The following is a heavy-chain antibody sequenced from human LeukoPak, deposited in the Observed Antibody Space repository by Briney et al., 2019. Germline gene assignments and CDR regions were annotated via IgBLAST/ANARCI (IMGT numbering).Heavy chain of an antibody. J-gene: IGHJ4*02. D-gene: IGHD3-10*01. CDR2: INHSGST. V-gene: IGHV4-34*01. Sequence: SETLSLTCAVYGGSFSGYYWSWIRQPPGKGLEGLGEINHSGSTNYNPSLKSRVTISVDTSKNQFSLKLSSVTAADTAVYYCARGRKSTTYYYGSGSDYWGQGALVTVSS. CDR3: ARGRKSTTYYYGSGSDY. CDR1: GGSFSGYY.